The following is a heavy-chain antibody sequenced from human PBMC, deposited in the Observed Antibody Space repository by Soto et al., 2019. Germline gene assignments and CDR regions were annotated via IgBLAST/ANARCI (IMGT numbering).Heavy chain of an antibody. J-gene: IGHJ4*02. CDR1: GFTFSDYY. CDR2: ITSSGSTT. Sequence: GGSLRLSCAASGFTFSDYYMSWIRQAPGKGLEWVSSITSSGSTTYYTDSVKGRFTISRDNAKNSLYLQMNSLRAEDTAVYYCARERYSYGPYYFDYRGQATLVTVSS. V-gene: IGHV3-11*01. D-gene: IGHD5-18*01. CDR3: ARERYSYGPYYFDY.